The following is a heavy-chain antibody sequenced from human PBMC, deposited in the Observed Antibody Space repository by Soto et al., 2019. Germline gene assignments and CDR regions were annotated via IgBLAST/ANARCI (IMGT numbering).Heavy chain of an antibody. D-gene: IGHD3-10*01. CDR2: ISGSGGST. CDR3: AKDRRRYYYGSGSYYDCYYFDY. J-gene: IGHJ4*02. V-gene: IGHV3-23*01. CDR1: GFTFSSYA. Sequence: GGSLRLSCAASGFTFSSYAMSWVRQAPGKGLEWVSAISGSGGSTYYADSVKGRFTISRDNSKNTRYLQMNSLRAEDTAVYYCAKDRRRYYYGSGSYYDCYYFDYWGQGTLVTVSS.